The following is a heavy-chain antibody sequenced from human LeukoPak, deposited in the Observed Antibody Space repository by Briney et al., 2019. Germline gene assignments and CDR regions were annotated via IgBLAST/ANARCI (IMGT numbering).Heavy chain of an antibody. CDR2: IRYDGSNK. CDR1: GLTFSSYG. Sequence: GGSLRLSCAASGLTFSSYGMHWVRQAPGKGLEWVAFIRYDGSNKYYADSVKGRFTISRDNSKNTLYLQMNVLRAEDTAVYYCAKDGGGLDNWGQGTLVTVSS. V-gene: IGHV3-30*02. J-gene: IGHJ4*02. CDR3: AKDGGGLDN. D-gene: IGHD3-3*01.